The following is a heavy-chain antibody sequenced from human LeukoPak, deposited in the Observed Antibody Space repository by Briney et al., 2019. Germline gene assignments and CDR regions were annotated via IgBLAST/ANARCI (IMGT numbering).Heavy chain of an antibody. CDR2: IIPIFGTA. V-gene: IGHV1-69*13. CDR1: GGTSSSYA. Sequence: GASVKVSCKASGGTSSSYAISWVRQAPGQGLEWMGGIIPIFGTANYAQKFQGRVTITADESTSTAYMELSSLRSEDTAVYYCARVERAVVRGIMYYYYMDVWGKGTTVTISS. J-gene: IGHJ6*03. D-gene: IGHD3-10*01. CDR3: ARVERAVVRGIMYYYYMDV.